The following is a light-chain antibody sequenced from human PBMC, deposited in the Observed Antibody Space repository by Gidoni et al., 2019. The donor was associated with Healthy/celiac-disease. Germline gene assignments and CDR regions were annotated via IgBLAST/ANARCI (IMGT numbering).Light chain of an antibody. CDR2: EVS. V-gene: IGLV2-23*02. Sequence: QSALTQPASVSGSPGQSITISCTGTSSDVGNYNLVSWYQQHPGKAPKFLIFEVSKGPSGVSNRFSGSKSGNTASLTISGLQAEDEAEYYCCSYAGSSTYVFGTGTKVIVL. CDR3: CSYAGSSTYV. J-gene: IGLJ1*01. CDR1: SSDVGNYNL.